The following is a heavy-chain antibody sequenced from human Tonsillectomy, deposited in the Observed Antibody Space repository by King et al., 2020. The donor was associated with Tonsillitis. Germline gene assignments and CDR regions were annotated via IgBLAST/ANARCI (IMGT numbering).Heavy chain of an antibody. Sequence: VQLVESGGGVVQPGRSLRLPCAASGFAFSSYGMHWVRQAPGKGLEWVAVISFDGNLKYYTNSVKDRFTISRDNSKNTVFLQMNSLRPEDAAVYYCAKGHVLVASIYYFGMDVWGQGTTVTVSS. CDR1: GFAFSSYG. J-gene: IGHJ6*02. CDR3: AKGHVLVASIYYFGMDV. D-gene: IGHD2-21*01. CDR2: ISFDGNLK. V-gene: IGHV3-30*18.